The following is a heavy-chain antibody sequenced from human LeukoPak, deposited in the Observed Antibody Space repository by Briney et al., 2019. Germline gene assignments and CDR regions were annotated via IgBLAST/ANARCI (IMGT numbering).Heavy chain of an antibody. Sequence: PSETLSLTCTVSGGSISSSSYYWGWIRQPPGKGLEWIGSIYYSGSTYYNPSLKSRVTISVDTSKNQFSLKLSSVTAADTAVYYCARDNSVRDEAWWFYPWGQGTLVTVSS. D-gene: IGHD5-24*01. V-gene: IGHV4-39*07. CDR2: IYYSGST. J-gene: IGHJ5*02. CDR3: ARDNSVRDEAWWFYP. CDR1: GGSISSSSYY.